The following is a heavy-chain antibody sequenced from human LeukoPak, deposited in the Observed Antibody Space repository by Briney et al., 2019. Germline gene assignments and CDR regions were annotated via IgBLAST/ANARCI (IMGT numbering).Heavy chain of an antibody. D-gene: IGHD2-15*01. V-gene: IGHV4-39*01. Sequence: SETLSLTCTVSGGSISGSSYYWAWIRQPPGKGLAWIGNIFYTGSAYYNPSLKSRVTISVDTSKNQFSLRLTSVSAADTAVFYCARSIEDIVVVVTTTDYYFYMDVWGKGTTVTVSS. CDR2: IFYTGSA. CDR3: ARSIEDIVVVVTTTDYYFYMDV. CDR1: GGSISGSSYY. J-gene: IGHJ6*03.